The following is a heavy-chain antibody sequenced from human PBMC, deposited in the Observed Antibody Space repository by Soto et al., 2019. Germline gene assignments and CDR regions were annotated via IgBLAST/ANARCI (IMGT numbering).Heavy chain of an antibody. J-gene: IGHJ6*02. CDR3: ARSSSGWYVYYYYGMDV. CDR1: GYTFTSYD. D-gene: IGHD6-19*01. V-gene: IGHV1-8*01. Sequence: QVQLVQSGAEVKKPGASVKVSCKASGYTFTSYDINWVRQATGQGLEWMGWMNPNSGNTGYAQKFQGRVTMTRNTSISTAYMELSSLRSEDTAVYYCARSSSGWYVYYYYGMDVWGQGTTVTVFS. CDR2: MNPNSGNT.